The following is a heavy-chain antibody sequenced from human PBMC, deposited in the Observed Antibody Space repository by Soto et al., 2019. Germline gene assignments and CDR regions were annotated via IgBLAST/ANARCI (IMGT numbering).Heavy chain of an antibody. V-gene: IGHV3-11*01. CDR1: GFTFSDYY. J-gene: IGHJ4*02. CDR3: ASSEMNWNLVAVFDY. Sequence: QVQLVESGGGLVKPGGSLRLSCAASGFTFSDYYMSWIRQAPGKGLEWVSYISSSGSTIYYADSVKGRFTISRDNAKNSLYLQMNSLRAEGTAVYYCASSEMNWNLVAVFDYWGQGTLVTVSS. D-gene: IGHD1-1*01. CDR2: ISSSGSTI.